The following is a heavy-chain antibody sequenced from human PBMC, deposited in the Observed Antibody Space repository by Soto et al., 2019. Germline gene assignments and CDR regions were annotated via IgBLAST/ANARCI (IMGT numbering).Heavy chain of an antibody. J-gene: IGHJ4*02. V-gene: IGHV3-7*04. CDR3: ARATGADKEDY. D-gene: IGHD3-10*01. CDR1: GFIFSSYW. Sequence: PGGSLRLSCSASGFIFSSYWMSWLRQAPGKGLEWVANMNEYGSERYYVDSVKGRFTISRDNAKNSLYLQMNSLRAEDTAVYYCARATGADKEDYWGQGTLVTVSS. CDR2: MNEYGSER.